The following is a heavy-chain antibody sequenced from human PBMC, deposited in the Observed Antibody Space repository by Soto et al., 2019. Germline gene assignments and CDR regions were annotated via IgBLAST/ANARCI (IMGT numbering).Heavy chain of an antibody. Sequence: QVQLQESGPGLVKPSQTLSLTCTVSGGSISSGGYYWSWIRQHPGKGLEWIGYIYYSGSTYYNPSLKRRVTISVDTSKNQFSLKLSSVTAADTAVYYCARVVDPDIVVVPAAEYYYGMDVWGQGTTVTVSS. V-gene: IGHV4-31*03. CDR1: GGSISSGGYY. CDR2: IYYSGST. D-gene: IGHD2-2*01. J-gene: IGHJ6*02. CDR3: ARVVDPDIVVVPAAEYYYGMDV.